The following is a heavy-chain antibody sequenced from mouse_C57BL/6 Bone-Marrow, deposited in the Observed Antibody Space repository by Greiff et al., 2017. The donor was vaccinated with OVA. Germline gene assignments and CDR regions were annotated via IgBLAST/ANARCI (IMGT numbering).Heavy chain of an antibody. CDR2: SRNKANDYTT. CDR3: ARDLYSNYVFAY. V-gene: IGHV7-1*01. J-gene: IGHJ3*01. CDR1: GFTFSDFY. Sequence: DVMLVESGGGLVQSGRSLRLSCATSGFTFSDFYMEWVRQAPGKGLEWIAASRNKANDYTTEYSASVKGRFIVSRDTSQSILYLQMNALRAEDTAIYYCARDLYSNYVFAYWGQGTLVTVSA. D-gene: IGHD2-5*01.